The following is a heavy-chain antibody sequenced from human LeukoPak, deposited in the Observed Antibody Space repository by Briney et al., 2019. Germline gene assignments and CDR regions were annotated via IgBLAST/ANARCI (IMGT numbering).Heavy chain of an antibody. D-gene: IGHD2-15*01. Sequence: TGGSLRLSCTASGFTFGDYAMTWVRQAPGKGLEWVGFIASETYGGTAEYAASVKGRFTISRDDSKSIAYLRMNSLKTEDTAVYYCTRDQTPYYWGQGTLVTVSS. V-gene: IGHV3-49*04. CDR1: GFTFGDYA. CDR3: TRDQTPYY. J-gene: IGHJ4*02. CDR2: IASETYGGTA.